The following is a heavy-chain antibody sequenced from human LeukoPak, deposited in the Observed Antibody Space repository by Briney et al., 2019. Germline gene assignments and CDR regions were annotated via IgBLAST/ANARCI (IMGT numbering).Heavy chain of an antibody. D-gene: IGHD2-2*01. Sequence: SETLSLTCTVSGGSMNDYYWTWVRQPPGRGLEWIGYIFDIGNTNYNPSLKSRVTISLDTSKNQFSLRLNSVTAADTAVYYCAKGMMPDWYDPWGQGTLVTVSS. V-gene: IGHV4-59*01. J-gene: IGHJ5*02. CDR2: IFDIGNT. CDR1: GGSMNDYY. CDR3: AKGMMPDWYDP.